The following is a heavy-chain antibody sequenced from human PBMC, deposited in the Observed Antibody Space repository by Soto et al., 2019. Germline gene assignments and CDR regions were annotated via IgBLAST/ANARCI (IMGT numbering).Heavy chain of an antibody. D-gene: IGHD6-19*01. CDR3: AKPGLTVAGTRYFDR. Sequence: EVQLLESGGGLVQPGGSLRLSCAASRFTFNTYAMSWVRQAPGKGLEWVSAIGSDGTAIQYADSVKGRFTISKDNSKDTLYLQMNSLRAEDTAVYYCAKPGLTVAGTRYFDRWGQGTLVTVSS. V-gene: IGHV3-23*05. CDR2: IGSDGTAI. J-gene: IGHJ4*02. CDR1: RFTFNTYA.